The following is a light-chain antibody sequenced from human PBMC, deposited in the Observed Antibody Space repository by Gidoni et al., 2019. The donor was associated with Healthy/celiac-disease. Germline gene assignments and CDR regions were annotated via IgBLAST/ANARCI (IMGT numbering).Light chain of an antibody. Sequence: AIPMTQPPSSFSASTGDRVTITCRARQGISSYLAWYQQKPGKAPKLLIYAAYTLQSGVPSRFSGSGSGTDFTLTSSRLQSEDFATYYCQQYYSYPLTFGQGTKVEIK. J-gene: IGKJ1*01. CDR1: QGISSY. CDR2: AAY. CDR3: QQYYSYPLT. V-gene: IGKV1-8*01.